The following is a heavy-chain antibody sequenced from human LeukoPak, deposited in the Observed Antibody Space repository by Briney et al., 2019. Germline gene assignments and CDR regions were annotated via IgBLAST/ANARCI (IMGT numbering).Heavy chain of an antibody. J-gene: IGHJ4*02. V-gene: IGHV4-38-2*02. CDR1: GYSISSAYY. D-gene: IGHD7-27*01. CDR2: MYHSGST. CDR3: ARGFRGDNFDY. Sequence: SSETLSLTYSVSGYSISSAYYWGWIRQPPGKGLEWIGTMYHSGSTNYNPSLKSRVTISVDTSKNQFSLKLSSVTAADTAVYFCARGFRGDNFDYWGQGTLVTVSS.